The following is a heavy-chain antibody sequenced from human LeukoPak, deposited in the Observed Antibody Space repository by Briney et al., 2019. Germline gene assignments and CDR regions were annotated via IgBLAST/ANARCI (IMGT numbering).Heavy chain of an antibody. CDR1: GYAFSGYY. J-gene: IGHJ4*02. CDR3: ARFPRKTVTTNY. Sequence: ASVKVSCKASGYAFSGYYMHWVREAPGQGLEWMGRINPNSGDTNYAQKFQGRVTMTRDMSISTAYMELSRLRSDDTAVYYCARFPRKTVTTNYWGQGTLVTVSS. D-gene: IGHD4-17*01. CDR2: INPNSGDT. V-gene: IGHV1-2*06.